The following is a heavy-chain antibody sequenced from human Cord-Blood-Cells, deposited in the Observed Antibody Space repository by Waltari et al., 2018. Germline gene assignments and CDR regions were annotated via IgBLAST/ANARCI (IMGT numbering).Heavy chain of an antibody. D-gene: IGHD3-10*01. CDR1: GGSISSSSYY. CDR3: ARPPGDGWYFDL. Sequence: QLQLQESGPGLVKPSETLSLTCTVSGGSISSSSYYWGWIRQPPGKGLEWIGSIYYSGSTYYNPSLKSRVTISVDTSKNQFSLKLSSVTAADTAVYYCARPPGDGWYFDLWGRGTLVTVSS. J-gene: IGHJ2*01. V-gene: IGHV4-39*01. CDR2: IYYSGST.